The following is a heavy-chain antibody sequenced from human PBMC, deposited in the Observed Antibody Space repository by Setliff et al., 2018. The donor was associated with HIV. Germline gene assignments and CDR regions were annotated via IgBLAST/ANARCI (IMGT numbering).Heavy chain of an antibody. CDR3: ARRGWNAYKAFDY. Sequence: SETLSLTCGVYGESLSGYSWNWIRQPPGKGLEWIGEVDHGGSIKYNPSLKSRITISVDTAKNHFSLNLTSVTAADTAVYYCARRGWNAYKAFDYWGQGTLVTVSS. J-gene: IGHJ4*02. D-gene: IGHD1-1*01. CDR1: GESLSGYS. CDR2: VDHGGSI. V-gene: IGHV4-34*01.